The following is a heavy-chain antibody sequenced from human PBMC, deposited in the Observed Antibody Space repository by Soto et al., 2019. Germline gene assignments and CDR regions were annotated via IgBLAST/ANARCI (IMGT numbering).Heavy chain of an antibody. CDR1: GYTFTSYD. CDR2: MNPYSGNT. CDR3: ARGKHADYYDSSGYYVNNWFDP. J-gene: IGHJ5*02. V-gene: IGHV1-8*01. D-gene: IGHD3-22*01. Sequence: GASVKVSCKASGYTFTSYDISWVRQATGQGLEWMGWMNPYSGNTGYAQKFQGRVTMTRNTSISTAYMELRSLRSEDTAVYYCARGKHADYYDSSGYYVNNWFDPWGQGTLVTVSS.